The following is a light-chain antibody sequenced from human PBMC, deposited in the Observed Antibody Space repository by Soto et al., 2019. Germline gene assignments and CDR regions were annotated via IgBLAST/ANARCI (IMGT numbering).Light chain of an antibody. J-gene: IGLJ1*01. CDR2: EVS. CDR1: SSDVGGYNY. V-gene: IGLV2-14*01. CDR3: SSFTSDITYV. Sequence: QSVLTQPASVSGSPGQSITISCTGTSSDVGGYNYVSWYQQHPGKAPKLMIFEVSNRPSGVSNRFSGSKSGNTASLTISGLQAEDEADYYCSSFTSDITYVFGTGTQLTVL.